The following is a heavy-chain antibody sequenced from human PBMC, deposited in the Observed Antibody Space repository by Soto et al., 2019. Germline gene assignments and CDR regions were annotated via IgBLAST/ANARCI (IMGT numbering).Heavy chain of an antibody. V-gene: IGHV1-18*01. D-gene: IGHD1-1*01. Sequence: QVHLVQSGAEVKKPGASVKVSCKASGYTFTSYGITWVRQAPGQGLEWMGWISAHNGNTDYAQKLQGRVIVTRDTSASTAYMELRGRGSDDTAVYYCARGRYGDYWGQGALVTVSS. CDR3: ARGRYGDY. J-gene: IGHJ4*02. CDR2: ISAHNGNT. CDR1: GYTFTSYG.